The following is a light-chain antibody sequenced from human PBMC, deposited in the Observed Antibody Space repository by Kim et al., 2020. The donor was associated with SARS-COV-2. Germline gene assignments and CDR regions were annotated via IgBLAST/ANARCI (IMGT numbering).Light chain of an antibody. CDR3: HLYGRSPWT. CDR2: GAS. Sequence: ETVLTQSPGTLSLSSGERGTLSCRASQSVSSSDLAWYQQKPGQAPRLLIFGASNRATDIPDRFSGSGSGTDFTLTISRLEPEDFAVYYCHLYGRSPWTFGQGTKVDIK. CDR1: QSVSSSD. V-gene: IGKV3-20*01. J-gene: IGKJ1*01.